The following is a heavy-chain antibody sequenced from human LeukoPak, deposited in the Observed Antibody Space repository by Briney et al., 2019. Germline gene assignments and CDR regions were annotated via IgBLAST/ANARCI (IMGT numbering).Heavy chain of an antibody. Sequence: PSETLSLTCTVSGGSISSYYWSWIRQPAGKGLEWIGRIYTSGSTNYNPSLKNRVTMSVDTSKNQFSLKLSSVTAADTAVYYCARHVTMVRGAVNWFDPWGQGTLVTVSS. V-gene: IGHV4-4*07. CDR1: GGSISSYY. CDR2: IYTSGST. J-gene: IGHJ5*02. CDR3: ARHVTMVRGAVNWFDP. D-gene: IGHD3-10*01.